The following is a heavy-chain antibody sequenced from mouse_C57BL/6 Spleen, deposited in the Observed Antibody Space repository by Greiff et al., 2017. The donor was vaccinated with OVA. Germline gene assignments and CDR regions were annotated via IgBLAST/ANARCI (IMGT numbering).Heavy chain of an antibody. J-gene: IGHJ3*01. Sequence: VQLQQPGTELVKPGASGKRSCKASGYTFTSYWLHWVKPRPGQGLEWMGNINPSNGGTNYNEKLTSKATLTVDNSSSTAYMQLSSLTSEDSAVYYCASAPYYYGSSHAWFAYWGQGTLVTVSA. V-gene: IGHV1-53*01. CDR3: ASAPYYYGSSHAWFAY. CDR1: GYTFTSYW. D-gene: IGHD1-1*01. CDR2: INPSNGGT.